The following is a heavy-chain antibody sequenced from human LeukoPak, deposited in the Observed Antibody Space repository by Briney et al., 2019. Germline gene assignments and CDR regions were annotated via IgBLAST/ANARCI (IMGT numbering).Heavy chain of an antibody. Sequence: SETLSLTCTVSGGSIDSYYWSWIRQPPGKGLEWIGEINHSGSTNYNPSLKSRVTISVDTSKNQFSLKLSSVTAADTAVYYCARYKTIFDYWGQGTLVTVSS. CDR1: GGSIDSYY. CDR2: INHSGST. CDR3: ARYKTIFDY. D-gene: IGHD1-1*01. J-gene: IGHJ4*02. V-gene: IGHV4-34*01.